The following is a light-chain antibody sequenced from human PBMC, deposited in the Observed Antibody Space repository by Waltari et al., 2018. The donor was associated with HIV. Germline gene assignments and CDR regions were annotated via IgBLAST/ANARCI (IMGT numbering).Light chain of an antibody. CDR3: FSYAGNNYLL. V-gene: IGLV2-8*01. J-gene: IGLJ2*01. CDR2: EVS. Sequence: QSALTQPPSASGSPGQSVTLSCAGTSSDIGLYTFVSWYQPHPGKAPKLMISEVSRRPSGVPDRFSGSKSGNTASLTVSGLQAEDEAAYYCFSYAGNNYLLFGGGTKLTVL. CDR1: SSDIGLYTF.